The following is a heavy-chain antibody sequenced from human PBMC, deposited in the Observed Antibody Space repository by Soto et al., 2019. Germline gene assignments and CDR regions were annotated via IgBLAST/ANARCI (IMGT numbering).Heavy chain of an antibody. CDR2: IYYSGST. D-gene: IGHD5-12*01. Sequence: QVQLQESGPGLVKPSQTLSLTCTVSGGSISSGDYYWSWIRQPPGKGLEWIGYIYYSGSTYYNPSLTSRVTKSVDTSKNQFSLKLSSVTAADTAVYYCARGSVDIVATIPSPPNYWGQGTLVTVSS. CDR3: ARGSVDIVATIPSPPNY. CDR1: GGSISSGDYY. V-gene: IGHV4-30-4*01. J-gene: IGHJ4*02.